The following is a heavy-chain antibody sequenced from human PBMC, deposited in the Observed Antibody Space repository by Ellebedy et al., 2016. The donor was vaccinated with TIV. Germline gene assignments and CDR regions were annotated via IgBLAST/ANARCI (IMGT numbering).Heavy chain of an antibody. D-gene: IGHD2-21*02. CDR2: VSYSGST. CDR3: ARHEAYCGGDCYPYYFDY. Sequence: MPGGSLRLSCTVSGGSIRSYSWNWIRQPPGKGLEWIGYVSYSGSTNYNPSLKSRVTISVDTSKNQFSLKPSSVTAADTAVYYCARHEAYCGGDCYPYYFDYWGQGTLVTVSS. CDR1: GGSIRSYS. V-gene: IGHV4-59*08. J-gene: IGHJ4*02.